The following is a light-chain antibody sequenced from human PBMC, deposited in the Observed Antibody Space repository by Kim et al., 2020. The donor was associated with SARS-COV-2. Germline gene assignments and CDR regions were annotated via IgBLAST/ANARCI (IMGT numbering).Light chain of an antibody. Sequence: VALGQTVRITCQGDSLRSYYATWYQHKPGQAPIVVIYGKNNRPSGIPDRFSGSISGNTASLTITGTQAGDEADYYCNSRDSNDNVVFGGGTQLTVL. J-gene: IGLJ2*01. CDR2: GKN. CDR3: NSRDSNDNVV. V-gene: IGLV3-19*01. CDR1: SLRSYY.